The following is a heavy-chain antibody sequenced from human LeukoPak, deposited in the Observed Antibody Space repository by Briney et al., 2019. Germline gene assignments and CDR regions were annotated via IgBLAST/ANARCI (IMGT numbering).Heavy chain of an antibody. V-gene: IGHV1-18*01. CDR3: TREDSSSSPSDH. CDR1: GYTFTSYG. J-gene: IGHJ4*02. CDR2: ISAYNGNT. D-gene: IGHD6-13*01. Sequence: ASVKVSCKASGYTFTSYGISWMRQAPGQGLEWMGWISAYNGNTNYAQEFQGRVTMTTDTATSTAYMELRSLRSDDTAVYYCTREDSSSSPSDHWGQGTLVTVSS.